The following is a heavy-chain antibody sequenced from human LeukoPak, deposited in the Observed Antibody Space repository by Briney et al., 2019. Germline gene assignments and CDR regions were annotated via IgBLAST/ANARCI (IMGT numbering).Heavy chain of an antibody. V-gene: IGHV3-23*01. CDR1: GFTFSNYA. Sequence: GGSLRLSCAASGFTFSNYAVNWVRQAPGKGLEWVSAINPTGANTYYADSVKGRFTISRDTSKNTMYLQMSSLRVDDTAVYYCAKHLDSYGDSLFDSWGQGTLVTASS. CDR3: AKHLDSYGDSLFDS. D-gene: IGHD4-17*01. CDR2: INPTGANT. J-gene: IGHJ4*02.